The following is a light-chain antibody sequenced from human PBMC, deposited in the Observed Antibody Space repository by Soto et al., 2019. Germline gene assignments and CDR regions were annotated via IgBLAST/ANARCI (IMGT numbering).Light chain of an antibody. CDR3: MQTSQFPRT. J-gene: IGKJ1*01. Sequence: DIVKTQTPLSSPVTLGQPASISCRSSQNLVGSDGNSYLSWLQQRPGQPPRLLIYKVSHRFSGVPDRFSGSGAGTDFTLKISRVEADDVGVYYCMQTSQFPRTFGQGTKVEIK. CDR1: QNLVGSDGNSY. CDR2: KVS. V-gene: IGKV2-24*01.